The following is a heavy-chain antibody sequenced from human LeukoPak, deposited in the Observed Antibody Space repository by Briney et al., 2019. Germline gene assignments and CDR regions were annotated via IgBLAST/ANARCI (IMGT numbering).Heavy chain of an antibody. CDR3: ARDNVVVPATKEDY. CDR1: GFIFSGYT. CDR2: ITGSGSTI. J-gene: IGHJ4*02. D-gene: IGHD2-2*01. Sequence: GGSLRLSCAASGFIFSGYTMSWVRQAPGKGLEWVSYITGSGSTIYYADSVKGRFTISRDNGKNSLYLQMNSLRAEDTAVYYCARDNVVVPATKEDYWGQGTLVTVSS. V-gene: IGHV3-48*01.